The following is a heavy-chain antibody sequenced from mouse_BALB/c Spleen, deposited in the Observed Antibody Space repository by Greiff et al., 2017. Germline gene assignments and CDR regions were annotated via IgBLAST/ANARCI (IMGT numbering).Heavy chain of an antibody. Sequence: VQLKESGAELVKPGASVKLSCTASGFNIKDTYMHWVKQRPEQGLEWIGRIDPANGNTKYDPKFQGKATITADTSSNTAYLQLSSLTSEDTAVYYCARRATTAMDYWGQGTSVTVSS. CDR1: GFNIKDTY. D-gene: IGHD1-2*01. CDR2: IDPANGNT. J-gene: IGHJ4*01. V-gene: IGHV14-3*02. CDR3: ARRATTAMDY.